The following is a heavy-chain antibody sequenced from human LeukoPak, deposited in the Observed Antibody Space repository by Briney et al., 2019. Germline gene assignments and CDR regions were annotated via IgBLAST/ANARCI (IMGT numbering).Heavy chain of an antibody. J-gene: IGHJ4*02. V-gene: IGHV3-53*01. CDR2: IYSEGST. D-gene: IGHD6-6*01. Sequence: GGSLSLSCAVSAFTVSNTYMSWVRPAPGKGLEWDSSIYSEGSTYYLDSVRAHFTISRDTSYITLNLHMTSLRPTTPAFYYCARLHRRQFSSFDYCGQGTLMTVS. CDR3: ARLHRRQFSSFDY. CDR1: AFTVSNTY.